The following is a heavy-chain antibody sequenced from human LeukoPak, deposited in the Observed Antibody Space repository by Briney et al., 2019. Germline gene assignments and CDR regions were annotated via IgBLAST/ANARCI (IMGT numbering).Heavy chain of an antibody. Sequence: SETLSLTCTVSGGPISPYYWSWIRQPPGKGLEWIGYIYYSGSTSYNPSLNSRVTISVDTSKNQFSLKLSSMTAADTAVYYCARHGGGGESYPRVFDSWGRGNLVTVSS. D-gene: IGHD1-26*01. CDR1: GGPISPYY. CDR2: IYYSGST. J-gene: IGHJ4*02. CDR3: ARHGGGGESYPRVFDS. V-gene: IGHV4-59*08.